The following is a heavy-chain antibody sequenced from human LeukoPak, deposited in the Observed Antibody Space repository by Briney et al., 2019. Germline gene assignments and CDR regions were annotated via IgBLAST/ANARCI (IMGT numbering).Heavy chain of an antibody. CDR3: ARQAPWGSSWRAVAGTTFDY. V-gene: IGHV4-39*01. J-gene: IGHJ4*02. Sequence: PSETLSLTCTVSGGSISSSSYYWGWIRQPPGKGLEWIGSIYYSGSTYYNPSLKSRVTISVDTSKNQFSLKLSSVTAADTAVYYCARQAPWGSSWRAVAGTTFDYWGQGPLVTVSS. CDR2: IYYSGST. CDR1: GGSISSSSYY. D-gene: IGHD6-19*01.